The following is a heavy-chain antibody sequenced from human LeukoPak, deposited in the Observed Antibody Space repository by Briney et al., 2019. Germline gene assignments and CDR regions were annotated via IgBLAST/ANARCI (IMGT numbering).Heavy chain of an antibody. Sequence: NPSETLSLTCTVSGGSISNYYWSWIRQPPGKGLEWIGYIYNSGSTNYNPSLKSRVTISVDTSKNQFSLKLSSVTAADTAVYYCARVRVATTYLVDYWGQGTLVTVSS. CDR2: IYNSGST. V-gene: IGHV4-59*08. J-gene: IGHJ4*02. CDR1: GGSISNYY. CDR3: ARVRVATTYLVDY. D-gene: IGHD5-12*01.